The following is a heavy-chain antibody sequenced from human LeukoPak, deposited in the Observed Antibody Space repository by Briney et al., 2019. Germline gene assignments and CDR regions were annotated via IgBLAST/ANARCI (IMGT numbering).Heavy chain of an antibody. V-gene: IGHV3-48*01. CDR2: ISSSSSTI. CDR3: ARDERRYGSGTPDY. CDR1: GFTFSSYS. D-gene: IGHD3-10*01. Sequence: SGGSLRLSCAASGFTFSSYSMNWVRQAPGKGLEWVSYISSSSSTIYYADSVKGRFTISRDNAKNSLYLQMNSLRAEDTAVYDCARDERRYGSGTPDYWGQGTLVTVSS. J-gene: IGHJ4*02.